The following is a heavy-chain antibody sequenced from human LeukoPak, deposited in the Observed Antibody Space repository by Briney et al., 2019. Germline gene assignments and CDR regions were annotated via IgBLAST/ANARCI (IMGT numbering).Heavy chain of an antibody. Sequence: PSETLSLTCAVYGGSFSGYYWSWIRQPAGKGLEWIGRIYTSGSTNYNPSLKSRVTISVDTSKNQFSLKLSSVTAADTAVYYCARDRRDDYYYYYYMDVWGKGTTVTISS. CDR2: IYTSGST. CDR1: GGSFSGYY. J-gene: IGHJ6*03. CDR3: ARDRRDDYYYYYYMDV. V-gene: IGHV4-4*07.